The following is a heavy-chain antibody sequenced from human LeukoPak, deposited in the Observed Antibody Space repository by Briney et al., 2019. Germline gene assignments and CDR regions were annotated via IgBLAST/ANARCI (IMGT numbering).Heavy chain of an antibody. D-gene: IGHD3-3*01. CDR3: AKDRVRTTIFGVAHDY. CDR1: GFTFSSYA. J-gene: IGHJ4*02. Sequence: GGSLRLSCAASGFTFSSYAMSWVRQAPGKGLEWVSAISGSGGSTYYADSVKGRFTISRDNSKNTLYLQMNSLRAEDTAVYYCAKDRVRTTIFGVAHDYWGQGTPVTVSS. CDR2: ISGSGGST. V-gene: IGHV3-23*01.